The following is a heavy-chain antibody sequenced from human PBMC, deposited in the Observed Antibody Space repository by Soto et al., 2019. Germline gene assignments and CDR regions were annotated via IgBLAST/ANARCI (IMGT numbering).Heavy chain of an antibody. CDR2: VYHTGRT. CDR1: GGSFKSGSYS. D-gene: IGHD1-26*01. Sequence: PSETLSLTCPVSGGSFKSGSYSWSWLRQPPGKGLEWIGYVYHTGRTSYNPSLKSRVSISMDTSKNQFSLNLDSVTAADTAVYFGRRVFPYLAPGGKGTRVTVS. V-gene: IGHV4-61*01. J-gene: IGHJ6*03. CDR3: RRVFPYLAP.